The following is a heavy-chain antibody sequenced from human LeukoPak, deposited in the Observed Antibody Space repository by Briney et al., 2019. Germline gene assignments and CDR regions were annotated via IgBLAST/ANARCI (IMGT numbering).Heavy chain of an antibody. Sequence: GSLLLSCAASGFTFSSYAVHGVRPAPGKGREGVAVISYDGSNKYYADSVEGRFTISRDNSKNTLYLQMNSLRAEDTAVYYCARDRCSSTSCYMLSDYWGQGTLVTVSS. CDR1: GFTFSSYA. D-gene: IGHD2-2*02. CDR3: ARDRCSSTSCYMLSDY. J-gene: IGHJ4*02. V-gene: IGHV3-30*01. CDR2: ISYDGSNK.